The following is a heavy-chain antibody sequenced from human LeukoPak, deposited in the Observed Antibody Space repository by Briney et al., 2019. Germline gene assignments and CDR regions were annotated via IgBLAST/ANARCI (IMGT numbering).Heavy chain of an antibody. D-gene: IGHD3-22*01. J-gene: IGHJ6*03. CDR3: ARHSGDRSYYYYYMDV. Sequence: PSETLSLTCTVSGGSISSGGYFWSWIRQPAGKGLEWIGRFYASGSTNYNPSLQSRVTISVDTSKNQFSLKLSSVTAADTAVYYCARHSGDRSYYYYYMDVWGKGTTVTVSS. CDR2: FYASGST. CDR1: GGSISSGGYF. V-gene: IGHV4-61*02.